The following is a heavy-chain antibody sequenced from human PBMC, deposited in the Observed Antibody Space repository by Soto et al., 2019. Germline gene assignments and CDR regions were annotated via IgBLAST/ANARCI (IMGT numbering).Heavy chain of an antibody. D-gene: IGHD3-3*01. V-gene: IGHV1-8*01. J-gene: IGHJ6*03. CDR2: MNPNSGNT. CDR1: GYTFTSYD. CDR3: ARGPREYDFWSGYYPDYYYMDV. Sequence: GASVKVSCKASGYTFTSYDINWVRQATGQGLEWMGWMNPNSGNTGYAQKFQGRVTMTRNTSISTAYMELSSLRSEDTAVYYCARGPREYDFWSGYYPDYYYMDVWGKGTTVTVSS.